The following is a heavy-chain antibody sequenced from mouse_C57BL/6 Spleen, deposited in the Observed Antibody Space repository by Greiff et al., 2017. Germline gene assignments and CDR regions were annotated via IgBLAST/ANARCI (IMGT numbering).Heavy chain of an antibody. D-gene: IGHD1-1*01. Sequence: QVQLKESGAELAKPGASVKLSCKASGYTFTSYWMHWVKQRPGQGLEWIGYINPSSGYTKYNQKFKDKATLTADKSSSTAYMQLSSLTYEDSAVYYCARGVTTVRVHFDYWGQGTTLTVSS. CDR2: INPSSGYT. V-gene: IGHV1-7*01. CDR1: GYTFTSYW. CDR3: ARGVTTVRVHFDY. J-gene: IGHJ2*01.